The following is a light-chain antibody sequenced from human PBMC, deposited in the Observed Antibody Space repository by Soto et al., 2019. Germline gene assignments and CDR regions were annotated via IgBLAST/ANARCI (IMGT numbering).Light chain of an antibody. V-gene: IGLV2-14*02. CDR1: SDIGSYNL. CDR3: SSFTSTSTYV. CDR2: VVS. Sequence: QSVLTQPASVSGSPGQSITISCTINSDIGSYNLVSWYQQHPGKAPKLLIYVVSGRPSGVSGVSDRFSGSKSGNTASLTISGLQAEDEADYYCSSFTSTSTYVFGTGTKLTVL. J-gene: IGLJ1*01.